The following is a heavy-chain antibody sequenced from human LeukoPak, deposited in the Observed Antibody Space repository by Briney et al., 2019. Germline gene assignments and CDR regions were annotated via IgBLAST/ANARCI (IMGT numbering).Heavy chain of an antibody. Sequence: GSLRLSCTSSGFSLGDYVLNWVRQAPGKGLEWIGYIYYSGSTNYNPSLKSRVTISVDTSKNQFSLKLSSVTAADTAVYYCARESGYDRDFDYWGQGTLVTVSS. V-gene: IGHV4-59*01. CDR2: IYYSGST. CDR1: GFSLGDYV. J-gene: IGHJ4*02. CDR3: ARESGYDRDFDY. D-gene: IGHD5-12*01.